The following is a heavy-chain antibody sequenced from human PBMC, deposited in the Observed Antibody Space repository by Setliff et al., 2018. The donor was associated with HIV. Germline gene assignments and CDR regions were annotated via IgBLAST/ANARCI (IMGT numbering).Heavy chain of an antibody. V-gene: IGHV4-31*03. CDR2: IYYSGST. Sequence: PSETLSLTCTVSGGSISSGGYYWSWIRQHPGKGLEWIGYIYYSGSTYYNPSLKSRVTISVDTSKNQFSLKLSSVTAADTAVYYCAREERREAFDIWGQGTMVTVSS. CDR1: GGSISSGGYY. J-gene: IGHJ3*02. CDR3: AREERREAFDI. D-gene: IGHD1-1*01.